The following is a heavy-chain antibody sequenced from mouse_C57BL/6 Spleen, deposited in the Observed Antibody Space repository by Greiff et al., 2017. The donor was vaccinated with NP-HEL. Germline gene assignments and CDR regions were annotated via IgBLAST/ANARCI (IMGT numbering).Heavy chain of an antibody. V-gene: IGHV1-64*01. Sequence: QVQLQQPGAELVKPGASVKLSCKASGYTFTSYWMHWVKQRPGQGLEWIGMIHPNSGSTNYNEKFKSKATLTVDKSSSTAYMQLSSLTSEDSAVYYCERAEDYGSSSAWFAYWGQGTLVTVSA. CDR2: IHPNSGST. CDR1: GYTFTSYW. D-gene: IGHD1-1*01. J-gene: IGHJ3*01. CDR3: ERAEDYGSSSAWFAY.